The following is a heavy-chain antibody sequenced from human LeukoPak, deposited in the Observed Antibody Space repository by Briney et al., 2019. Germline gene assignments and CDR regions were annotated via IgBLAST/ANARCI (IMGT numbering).Heavy chain of an antibody. J-gene: IGHJ5*02. D-gene: IGHD3-3*01. V-gene: IGHV3-7*01. CDR2: IKQDGSEK. Sequence: PGGSLRLSCAASGFTFSSYWMSWVRQAPGKGLEWVANIKQDGSEKYYVDSVKGRFTISRDNAKNSLYLQMNSLRAEDTAVYYCARDRITIFGSWFDPWGQGTLVTVSS. CDR1: GFTFSSYW. CDR3: ARDRITIFGSWFDP.